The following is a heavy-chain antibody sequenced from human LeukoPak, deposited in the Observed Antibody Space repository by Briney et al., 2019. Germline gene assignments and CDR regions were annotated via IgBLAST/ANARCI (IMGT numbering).Heavy chain of an antibody. CDR1: GFTFSSYG. CDR2: ISATGGTT. CDR3: AKGSSYYDPYYFDY. J-gene: IGHJ4*02. D-gene: IGHD3-3*01. Sequence: GGSLRLSCAASGFTFSSYGMSWVRQAPGKGLEWVSAISATGGTTYYADSVKGRFTISRDNSKNTLYLQMNSLRAEDTAVYYCAKGSSYYDPYYFDYWGQGTLVTVSS. V-gene: IGHV3-23*01.